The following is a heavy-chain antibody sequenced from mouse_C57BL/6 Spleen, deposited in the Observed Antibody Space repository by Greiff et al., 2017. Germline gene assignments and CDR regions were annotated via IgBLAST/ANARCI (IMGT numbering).Heavy chain of an antibody. CDR3: ARGDYGSSYGWYFDV. CDR2: FHPYNDDT. D-gene: IGHD1-1*01. Sequence: VQLQQSGAELVKPGASVKMSCKASGYTFTTYPIEWMKQNHGKSLEWIGNFHPYNDDTKYNEKFKGKATLTVEKSSSTVYWELSRLTSDDSAVYYCARGDYGSSYGWYFDVWGTGTTVTVSS. CDR1: GYTFTTYP. J-gene: IGHJ1*03. V-gene: IGHV1-47*01.